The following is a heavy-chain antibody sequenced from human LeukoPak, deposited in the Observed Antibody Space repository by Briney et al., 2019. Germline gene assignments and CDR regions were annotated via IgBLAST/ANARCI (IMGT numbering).Heavy chain of an antibody. Sequence: ASVKVSCKASGYTFTNYGISRVRQAPGQGLEWMGWISAYSGYTHYAQKIQGRVTVTTGASTSTAYMELRSLTSYDTAVYYCARDAVSTTTAGGIDYWGQGTLVTVSS. CDR2: ISAYSGYT. CDR3: ARDAVSTTTAGGIDY. V-gene: IGHV1-18*01. J-gene: IGHJ4*02. D-gene: IGHD5/OR15-5a*01. CDR1: GYTFTNYG.